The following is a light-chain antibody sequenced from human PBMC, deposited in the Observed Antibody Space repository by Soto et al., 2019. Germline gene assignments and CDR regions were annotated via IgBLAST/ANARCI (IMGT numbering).Light chain of an antibody. V-gene: IGLV1-51*01. CDR3: GTWDSSLSAVV. CDR1: SANIGNNY. Sequence: QSVLTQPPSVSAAPGQKVTISCSGSSANIGNNYVSWYQQLPGAAPKLLIFDNNKRPAGIPVRFSASKSGTSATLGIAGLQTGDEADYYCGTWDSSLSAVVFGGGTQLTVL. J-gene: IGLJ2*01. CDR2: DNN.